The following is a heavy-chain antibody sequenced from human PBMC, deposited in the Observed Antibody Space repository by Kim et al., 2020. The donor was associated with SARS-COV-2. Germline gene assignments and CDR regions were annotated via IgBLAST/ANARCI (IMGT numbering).Heavy chain of an antibody. CDR1: GFTFSSYA. CDR3: ARSEGATTHPAY. D-gene: IGHD1-26*01. CDR2: ISYDGTEI. J-gene: IGHJ4*02. V-gene: IGHV3-30*01. Sequence: GGSLRLSCAASGFTFSSYAMHWVRQAPSKGPEWVTFISYDGTEIYYADSVKGRFTISRDNSKNTLYLQMNNMRAEDTALYYCARSEGATTHPAYWGQGTLVTVSS.